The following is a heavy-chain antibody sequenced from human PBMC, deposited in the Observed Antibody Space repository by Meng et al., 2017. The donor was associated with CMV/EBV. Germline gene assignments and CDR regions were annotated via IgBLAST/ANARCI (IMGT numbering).Heavy chain of an antibody. V-gene: IGHV3-30*04. D-gene: IGHD2-2*01. Sequence: GESLKISCAASGFTFSSYAMHWVRQAPGKGLEWVAVISYDGSNKYYADSVKGRFTISRDNSKNTLYLQMNSLRAEDTAVYYCARGLRGSYCSSTSCYSAFDYWGQGTLVTVSS. CDR3: ARGLRGSYCSSTSCYSAFDY. CDR1: GFTFSSYA. CDR2: ISYDGSNK. J-gene: IGHJ4*02.